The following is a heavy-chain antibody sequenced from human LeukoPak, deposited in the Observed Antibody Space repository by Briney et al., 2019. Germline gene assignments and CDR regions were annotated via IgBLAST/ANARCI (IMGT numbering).Heavy chain of an antibody. J-gene: IGHJ6*02. Sequence: PGGSLKLSCAAPGFTFSSYSMNWVRQAPGKGLEWVSVIYSGSGPTYYADSVKGRFTISRDNSKNTLYLQMNSLRAEDTAVYYCARDAVTTAYYYKYGTDVWAKGPRSPSP. V-gene: IGHV3-NL1*01. CDR2: IYSGSGPT. D-gene: IGHD4-17*01. CDR3: ARDAVTTAYYYKYGTDV. CDR1: GFTFSSYS.